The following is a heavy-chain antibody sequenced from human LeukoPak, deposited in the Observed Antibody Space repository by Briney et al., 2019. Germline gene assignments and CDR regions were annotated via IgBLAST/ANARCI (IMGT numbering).Heavy chain of an antibody. V-gene: IGHV1-2*02. CDR2: INPNSGGT. Sequence: ASVKVSCKASGYTFTGYYMHWVRQAPGQGLEWMGWINPNSGGTNYAQKFQGRVTMTRDTSISTAYMELSRLRSDDTAVYYCARAGYYDFWSGYYTGMWNLRGGSQGNWFDPWGQGTLVTVSS. CDR3: ARAGYYDFWSGYYTGMWNLRGGSQGNWFDP. CDR1: GYTFTGYY. J-gene: IGHJ5*02. D-gene: IGHD3-3*01.